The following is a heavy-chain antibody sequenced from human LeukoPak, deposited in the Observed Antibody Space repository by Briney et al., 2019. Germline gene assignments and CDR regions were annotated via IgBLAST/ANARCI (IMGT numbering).Heavy chain of an antibody. CDR2: IIPIFGLA. Sequence: SVKVSCKASGGTFSSYAISWVRQAPGQGLEWMGGIIPIFGLANYAQKFQGRVTIAADESTSTAYMELSSLRSEDTAVYYCARAGEVYNSDSYLEYWGQGTLVTVSS. CDR3: ARAGEVYNSDSYLEY. V-gene: IGHV1-69*01. D-gene: IGHD6-19*01. CDR1: GGTFSSYA. J-gene: IGHJ4*02.